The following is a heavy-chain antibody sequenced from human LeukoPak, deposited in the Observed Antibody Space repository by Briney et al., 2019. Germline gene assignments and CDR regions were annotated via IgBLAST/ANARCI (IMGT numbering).Heavy chain of an antibody. Sequence: GASLKVSCKASGYTFIGYYMHWVRQAPGQGLEWMRWINPNSGGTNYAQKFQGRVTMTRDTSISTAYMELSRLRSDDTAVYYCATERLPYYYYYGMDVWGQGTTVTVSS. D-gene: IGHD3-16*01. CDR2: INPNSGGT. V-gene: IGHV1-2*02. J-gene: IGHJ6*02. CDR3: ATERLPYYYYYGMDV. CDR1: GYTFIGYY.